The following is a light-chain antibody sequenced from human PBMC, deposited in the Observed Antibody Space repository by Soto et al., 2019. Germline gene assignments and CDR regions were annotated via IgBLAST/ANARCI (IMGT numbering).Light chain of an antibody. CDR1: QSINNW. Sequence: DIQMTQSPSTLSSFVGDRVTLTCRASQSINNWLAWYKQKPGKAPKILIYDASTLESGVPSRFRGSGSGTEFTLTISRVKPEDFATYYCQQYETYLKTFGQGTKVDIK. CDR2: DAS. J-gene: IGKJ1*01. V-gene: IGKV1-5*01. CDR3: QQYETYLKT.